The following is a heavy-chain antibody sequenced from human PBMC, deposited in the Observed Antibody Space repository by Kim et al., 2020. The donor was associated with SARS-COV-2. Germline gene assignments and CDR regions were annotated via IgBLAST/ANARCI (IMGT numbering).Heavy chain of an antibody. D-gene: IGHD6-19*01. Sequence: GGSLRLSCAASGFTFSSYAMHWVRQAPGKGLEWVAVISYDGSNKYYADSVKGRFTISRDNSKNTLYLQMNSLRAEDTAVYYCARVPYSSGWYYYYYGMDVWGQGTTVTVSS. CDR1: GFTFSSYA. CDR2: ISYDGSNK. V-gene: IGHV3-30*04. CDR3: ARVPYSSGWYYYYYGMDV. J-gene: IGHJ6*02.